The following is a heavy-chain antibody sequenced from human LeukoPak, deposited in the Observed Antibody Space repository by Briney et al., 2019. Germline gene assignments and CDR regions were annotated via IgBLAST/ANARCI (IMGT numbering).Heavy chain of an antibody. D-gene: IGHD3-22*01. CDR3: ASGTYYYESSGY. Sequence: GGSLRLSCAASGFTFSSYAMSWVRQAPGKGLEWVSAISGSGGSTYYADSVKGRFTISRDNSKNTLYLQMNSLRAEDTAVYYCASGTYYYESSGYWGQGTLVTVSS. V-gene: IGHV3-23*01. CDR2: ISGSGGST. CDR1: GFTFSSYA. J-gene: IGHJ4*02.